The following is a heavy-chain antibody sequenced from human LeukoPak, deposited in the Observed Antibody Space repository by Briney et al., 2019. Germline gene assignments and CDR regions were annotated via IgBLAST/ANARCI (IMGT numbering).Heavy chain of an antibody. J-gene: IGHJ4*02. CDR1: AFTFSNYW. CDR2: IKQDGSEK. V-gene: IGHV3-7*01. CDR3: ARDRTVGATPIFDY. Sequence: GGSLRLSCAASAFTFSNYWMSWVRQAPGKGLEWVANIKQDGSEKNYVDSVKGRFTISRDNAKNSLYLQMNSLRAEDTAVYYCARDRTVGATPIFDYWGQGTLVTVSS. D-gene: IGHD1-26*01.